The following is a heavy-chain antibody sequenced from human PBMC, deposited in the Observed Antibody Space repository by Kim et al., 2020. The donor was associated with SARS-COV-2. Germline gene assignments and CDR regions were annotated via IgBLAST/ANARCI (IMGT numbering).Heavy chain of an antibody. V-gene: IGHV4-34*01. Sequence: SETLSLTCAVYGGSFSGYYWSWIRQPPGKGLEWIGEINHSGSTNYNPSLKSRVTISVDTSKNQFSLKLSSVTAADTAVYYCARGLAQYYDFWSGYYIGQVLFDPWGQGTLVTVSS. D-gene: IGHD3-3*01. CDR2: INHSGST. CDR1: GGSFSGYY. CDR3: ARGLAQYYDFWSGYYIGQVLFDP. J-gene: IGHJ5*02.